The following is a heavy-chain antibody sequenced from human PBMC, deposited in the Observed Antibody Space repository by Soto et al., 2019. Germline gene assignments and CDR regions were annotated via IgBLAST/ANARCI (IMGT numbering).Heavy chain of an antibody. J-gene: IGHJ1*01. CDR1: GFTFSSYA. CDR2: ISGSGDST. V-gene: IGHV3-23*01. CDR3: AKGVPGIAVAGTGYFQH. Sequence: GGSLRLSCAASGFTFSSYAMSWVRQAPGKGLELVSGISGSGDSTYYADSVKGRFTISRDNSKKTVYLQMNSLRAEDTAVYYCAKGVPGIAVAGTGYFQHWGQGTLVTVSS. D-gene: IGHD6-19*01.